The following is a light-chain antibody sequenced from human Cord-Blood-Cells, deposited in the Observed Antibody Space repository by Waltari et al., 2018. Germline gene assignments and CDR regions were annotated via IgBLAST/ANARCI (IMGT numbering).Light chain of an antibody. V-gene: IGLV2-11*01. Sequence: QSALTQPRSVSGSPGQSVTISCTGTSSDVGGYNYVSWYQQHPGKAPKPMIYDVSRRPSGVPDGSSGSKSGNPAPLTISGLQAEDEADYYCCSYAGSYTWVFGGGTKLTVL. CDR2: DVS. CDR3: CSYAGSYTWV. J-gene: IGLJ3*02. CDR1: SSDVGGYNY.